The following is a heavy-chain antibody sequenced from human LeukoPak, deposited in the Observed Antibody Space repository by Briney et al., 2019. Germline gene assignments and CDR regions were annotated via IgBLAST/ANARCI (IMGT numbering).Heavy chain of an antibody. J-gene: IGHJ4*02. D-gene: IGHD5-12*01. V-gene: IGHV1-18*01. Sequence: ASVKVSCKASGYTFTSYGNSWVRQAPGQGLEWMGWISAYNGNTNYAQKLQGRVTMTTDTSTSTAYMGLSRLRSDDTAVYYCATQRGYSGYDPDPFDYWGQGTLVTVSS. CDR1: GYTFTSYG. CDR2: ISAYNGNT. CDR3: ATQRGYSGYDPDPFDY.